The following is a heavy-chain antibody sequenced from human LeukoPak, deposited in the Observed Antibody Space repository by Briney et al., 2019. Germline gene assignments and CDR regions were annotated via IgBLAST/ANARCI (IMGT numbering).Heavy chain of an antibody. D-gene: IGHD3-9*01. Sequence: SETLSVTCAVYGGSFSGYYWSWIRQPPGKGLEWIGEINHSGSTNYNPSLKSRVTISVDTSKNQFSLKLSSVTAADTAVYCCARGVSVLRYFDWLSSPTFDYWGQGTLDTVSS. V-gene: IGHV4-34*01. CDR2: INHSGST. CDR1: GGSFSGYY. J-gene: IGHJ4*02. CDR3: ARGVSVLRYFDWLSSPTFDY.